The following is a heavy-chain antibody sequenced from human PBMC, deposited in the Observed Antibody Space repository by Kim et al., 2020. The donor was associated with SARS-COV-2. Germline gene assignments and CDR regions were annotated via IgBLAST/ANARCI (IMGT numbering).Heavy chain of an antibody. D-gene: IGHD2-15*01. CDR2: ISSSSSTI. V-gene: IGHV3-48*02. CDR1: GFTFSSYS. CDR3: ARDQNKDIVVVVAGLLGY. Sequence: GGSLRLSCAASGFTFSSYSMNWVRQAPGKGLEWVSYISSSSSTIYYADSVKGRFTISRDNAKNSLYLQMNSLRDEDTAVYYCARDQNKDIVVVVAGLLGYWGQGTLVTVSS. J-gene: IGHJ4*02.